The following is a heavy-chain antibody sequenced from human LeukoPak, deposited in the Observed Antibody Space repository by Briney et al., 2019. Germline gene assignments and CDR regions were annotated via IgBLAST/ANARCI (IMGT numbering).Heavy chain of an antibody. CDR3: ARDPDAAGGYYFDY. CDR2: ISYDGSNK. CDR1: GFTFSSYA. D-gene: IGHD3-10*01. V-gene: IGHV3-30-3*01. Sequence: GGSLRLSCAASGFTFSSYAMHWVRQAPGKGLEWVAVISYDGSNKYYAVSVKGRFTISRDNSKNTLYLQMNSLRAEDTAVYYCARDPDAAGGYYFDYWGQGTLVTVSS. J-gene: IGHJ4*02.